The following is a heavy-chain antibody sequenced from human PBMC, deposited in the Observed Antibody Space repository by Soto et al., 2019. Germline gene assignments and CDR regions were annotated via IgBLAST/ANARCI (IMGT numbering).Heavy chain of an antibody. V-gene: IGHV3-23*01. D-gene: IGHD6-25*01. CDR3: AKDTAIDC. J-gene: IGHJ4*02. CDR1: GFAFSRYV. CDR2: ISISGSNT. Sequence: GGSLRLSSAASGFAFSRYVMTWVRLAPGKGLEWVSSISISGSNTYYADSVKGRFTISRDNSKNTLFLQMNSLRAGDTAVYYCAKDTAIDCWGQGTLVTVSS.